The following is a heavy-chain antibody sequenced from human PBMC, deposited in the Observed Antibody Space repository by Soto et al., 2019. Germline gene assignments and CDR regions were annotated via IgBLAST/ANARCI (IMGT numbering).Heavy chain of an antibody. D-gene: IGHD3-3*01. CDR2: INPNSGGT. V-gene: IGHV1-2*04. CDR3: ARDVTFFGVAPEDYYHHYGLDV. Sequence: ASVKVSCKASGYTFTGYYMHWVRQAPGQGLEWMGWINPNSGGTNYAQKFQGWVTMTRDTSISTAYMELSRLRSDDTAVYYCARDVTFFGVAPEDYYHHYGLDVWGQGTTVTVSS. CDR1: GYTFTGYY. J-gene: IGHJ6*01.